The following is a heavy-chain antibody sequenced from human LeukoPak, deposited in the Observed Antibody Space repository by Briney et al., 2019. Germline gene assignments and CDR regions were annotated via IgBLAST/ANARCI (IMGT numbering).Heavy chain of an antibody. CDR2: ISASGGVT. J-gene: IGHJ4*02. D-gene: IGHD6-6*01. CDR3: AKTLYSSSYFDY. V-gene: IGHV3-23*01. CDR1: GFTFSSYA. Sequence: GGSLRLSCAASGFTFSSYAMSWVRQAPGKGLEWVSGISASGGVTYSAESVKGRFTISRDISMNTLSLQMNSLRAEDTAVYYCAKTLYSSSYFDYWGQGTLVTVSS.